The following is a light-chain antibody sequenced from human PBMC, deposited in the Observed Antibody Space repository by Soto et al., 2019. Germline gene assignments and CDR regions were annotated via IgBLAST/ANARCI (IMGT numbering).Light chain of an antibody. J-gene: IGKJ1*01. V-gene: IGKV3-15*01. Sequence: EIVLTQSPGTLSLSPGERATLSCMASQSVSSNLAWYQQKPGQAPRLLIYGASTRATGIPARFSGSGSGTEFTLTISSLQSEDFAVYYCQQYNNWPPGKFGQGTKVDIK. CDR3: QQYNNWPPGK. CDR2: GAS. CDR1: QSVSSN.